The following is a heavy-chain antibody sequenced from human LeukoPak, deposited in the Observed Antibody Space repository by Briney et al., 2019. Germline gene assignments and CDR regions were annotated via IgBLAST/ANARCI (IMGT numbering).Heavy chain of an antibody. D-gene: IGHD1-1*01. V-gene: IGHV4-30-4*01. J-gene: IGHJ4*02. CDR3: ARRTENWNYFDY. CDR1: GGSISSGAYY. Sequence: SQTLSLTCTVSGGSISSGAYYWSWLRQPPGKGLEWIGYIYYSGSTYYNPSLKSRVTISVDTSKNQSSLKLSSVTAADTAVYCCARRTENWNYFDYWGQGTLVTVSS. CDR2: IYYSGST.